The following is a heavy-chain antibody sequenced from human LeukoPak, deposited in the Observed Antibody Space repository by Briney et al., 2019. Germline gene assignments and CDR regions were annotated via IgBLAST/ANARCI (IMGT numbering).Heavy chain of an antibody. CDR1: GFSLSTSGVG. CDR2: IFWDDDK. D-gene: IGHD4-17*01. V-gene: IGHV2-5*02. CDR3: AHRAGVDGDLDY. J-gene: IGHJ4*02. Sequence: KESGPTLVKPTQTLTLTCTFSGFSLSTSGVGVGWIRQPPGKALEWLALIFWDDDKRYSPSLRSRLTITKDTSKNLVVLTMTNMDPVDTATCYCAHRAGVDGDLDYWGQGTLVTVSS.